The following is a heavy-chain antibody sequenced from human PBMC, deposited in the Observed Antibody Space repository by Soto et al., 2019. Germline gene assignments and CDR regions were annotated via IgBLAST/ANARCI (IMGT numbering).Heavy chain of an antibody. CDR3: ARDASETYYDILTGYYPRYYYYGMDV. J-gene: IGHJ6*02. V-gene: IGHV4-59*01. CDR2: IYYSGST. D-gene: IGHD3-9*01. Sequence: SETLSLTCNVSGGSISRYYWSWIRQPPGKGLEWIGYIYYSGSTNYNPSLKSRVTISVDTSKNQFSLKLSSVTAADTAVYYCARDASETYYDILTGYYPRYYYYGMDVWGQGTTVTVSS. CDR1: GGSISRYY.